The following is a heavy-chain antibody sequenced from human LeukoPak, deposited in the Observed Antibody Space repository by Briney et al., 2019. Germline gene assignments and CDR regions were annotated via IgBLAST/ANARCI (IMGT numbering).Heavy chain of an antibody. CDR1: GFTFRSYW. J-gene: IGHJ1*01. CDR3: AKDDDWGRFNH. CDR2: IDSDGSSI. Sequence: GGSLRLSCAASGFTFRSYWMHWVRQAPGKGLVWVSRIDSDGSSISYADSVKGRFTISRDNAKNTLYLQMNSLRAEDTAMYYCAKDDDWGRFNHWGQGTLVTVSS. D-gene: IGHD3-16*01. V-gene: IGHV3-74*01.